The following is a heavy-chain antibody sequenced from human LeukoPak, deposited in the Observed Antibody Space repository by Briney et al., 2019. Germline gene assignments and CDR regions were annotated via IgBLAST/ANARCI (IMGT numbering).Heavy chain of an antibody. D-gene: IGHD2-15*01. CDR2: IYTSGST. J-gene: IGHJ4*02. CDR3: AREPYCSGGSCYRSIDY. V-gene: IGHV4-4*07. CDR1: GGSISSYY. Sequence: SETLSLTCTVSGGSISSYYWSWIRQPAGKGLEWIGRIYTSGSTNYNPSLKSRVTISVDTSKNQFSLKLSSVTAADTAVYYCAREPYCSGGSCYRSIDYWGQGTLVTVSS.